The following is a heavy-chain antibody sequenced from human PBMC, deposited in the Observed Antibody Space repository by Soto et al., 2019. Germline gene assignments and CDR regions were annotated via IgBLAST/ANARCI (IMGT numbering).Heavy chain of an antibody. CDR1: GGSISSGDYY. CDR2: IYYSGST. V-gene: IGHV4-30-4*01. D-gene: IGHD1-20*01. J-gene: IGHJ4*02. Sequence: QVQLQESGPGLVKPSQTLSLTCTVSGGSISSGDYYWRWIRQPPGKGLEWIGYIYYSGSTYYNPSLKSRATLSVATSQNPFSLKQSSVTAADTAVYYCCTISGTFDYWGQGTLVTVSS. CDR3: CTISGTFDY.